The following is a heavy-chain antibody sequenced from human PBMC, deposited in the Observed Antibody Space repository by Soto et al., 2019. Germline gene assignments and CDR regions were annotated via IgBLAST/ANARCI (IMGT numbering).Heavy chain of an antibody. V-gene: IGHV1-3*01. CDR3: ARRKGDVNVVAVPSDAFDI. CDR2: INAGNGNT. D-gene: IGHD2-15*01. Sequence: EASVKVSCKASGYTFTSYAMHWVRQAPGQRLEWMGWINAGNGNTKYSQKFQGRVTITRDTSASTAYMELSSLRSEDTAVYYCARRKGDVNVVAVPSDAFDIWGQGTMVTVSS. J-gene: IGHJ3*02. CDR1: GYTFTSYA.